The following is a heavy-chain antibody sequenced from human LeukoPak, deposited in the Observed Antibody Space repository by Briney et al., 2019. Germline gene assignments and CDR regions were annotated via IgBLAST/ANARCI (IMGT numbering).Heavy chain of an antibody. V-gene: IGHV4-34*01. Sequence: SETLSLTCAVYGGSFSGYYWSWIRQPPGKGLEWIGEINHSGSTNYNPSLKSRVTISVDTSKNQFSLKLSSVTAADTAVYYCARRGDSQATIDYWGQETLVTVSS. D-gene: IGHD3-16*01. J-gene: IGHJ4*02. CDR1: GGSFSGYY. CDR2: INHSGST. CDR3: ARRGDSQATIDY.